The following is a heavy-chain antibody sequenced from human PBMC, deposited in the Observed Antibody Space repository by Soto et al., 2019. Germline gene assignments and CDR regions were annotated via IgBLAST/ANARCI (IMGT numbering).Heavy chain of an antibody. V-gene: IGHV4-34*01. D-gene: IGHD3-10*01. Sequence: QVQLQQWGAGLLKPSETLSLTCAVYGGSFSGYYWSWIRQPPGKGLEWIGEINHSGSTNYNPSLKSRVTISVDTPKNQFALKLSSVTAADTAVYSCARGYGRNFDYWGQGTLVTVSS. CDR3: ARGYGRNFDY. CDR2: INHSGST. CDR1: GGSFSGYY. J-gene: IGHJ4*02.